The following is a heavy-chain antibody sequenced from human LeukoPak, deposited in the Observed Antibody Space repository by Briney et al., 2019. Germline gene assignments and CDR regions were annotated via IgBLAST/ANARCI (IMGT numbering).Heavy chain of an antibody. J-gene: IGHJ2*01. D-gene: IGHD4-17*01. Sequence: ASVKLSCKASGYTFTGYLMHWVRQAPGQGLEWMGWISPNSCDTKYAQKFQGRVTMTRDTSISTAYMEVSRLRSDDTAVYYCVRGLTTVATWLYLWGRGTLVTVSS. V-gene: IGHV1-2*02. CDR3: VRGLTTVATWLYL. CDR1: GYTFTGYL. CDR2: ISPNSCDT.